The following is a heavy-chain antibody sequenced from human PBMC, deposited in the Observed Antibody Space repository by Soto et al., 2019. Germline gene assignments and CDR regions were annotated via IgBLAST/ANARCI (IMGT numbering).Heavy chain of an antibody. J-gene: IGHJ4*02. CDR2: IYTSGST. CDR1: GTSVSNYY. D-gene: IGHD5-18*01. V-gene: IGHV4-4*07. CDR3: ARGGIQLSYAFDY. Sequence: ETLSLTCSVSGTSVSNYYWSWIRQPAGKGLEHIGRIYTSGSTSYNPSLKSRVTMSMDTSQTQIYLNLTSVTAADTAVYYCARGGIQLSYAFDYWGQGIQVTVS.